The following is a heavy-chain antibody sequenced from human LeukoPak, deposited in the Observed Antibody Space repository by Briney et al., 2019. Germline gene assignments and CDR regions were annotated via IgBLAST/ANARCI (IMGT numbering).Heavy chain of an antibody. CDR1: GGSIRSYY. CDR2: ISCSGST. CDR3: AGAHSNSFYFDF. Sequence: SETLSLTCNVSGGSIRSYYWSWIRQPPGKGLEWIGFISCSGSTNYNPSLKSRVTISVDASKNQCSLKLRSVTAADTAVYFCAGAHSNSFYFDFWGQGTLVSVSS. J-gene: IGHJ4*02. V-gene: IGHV4-59*01. D-gene: IGHD4-11*01.